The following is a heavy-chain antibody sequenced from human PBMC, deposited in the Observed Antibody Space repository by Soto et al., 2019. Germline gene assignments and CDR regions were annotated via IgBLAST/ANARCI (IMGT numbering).Heavy chain of an antibody. V-gene: IGHV4-34*01. CDR2: INHSGST. J-gene: IGHJ4*02. D-gene: IGHD4-17*01. CDR3: ARSPSYGDYDY. CDR1: GGSFSGYY. Sequence: PSETLSLTCAVYGGSFSGYYWSWIRQPPGKGLEWIGEINHSGSTNYNPSLKSRVTISVDTSKNQFSLKLSSVTAADTAVYYCARSPSYGDYDYWGQGTLVTVS.